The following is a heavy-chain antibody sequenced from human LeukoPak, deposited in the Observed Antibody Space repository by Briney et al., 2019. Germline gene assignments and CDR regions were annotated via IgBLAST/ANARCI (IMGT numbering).Heavy chain of an antibody. V-gene: IGHV3-21*01. Sequence: GGSLRLSCAASGFTFSTYSMSWVRQAPGKGLEWVASFSPSTGYIYYADSVKGRFTISRDNAKNSLYLQMNSLRAEDAAVYYCARKGPESLGYWGQGTLVTVSS. CDR3: ARKGPESLGY. J-gene: IGHJ4*02. CDR2: FSPSTGYI. D-gene: IGHD1-14*01. CDR1: GFTFSTYS.